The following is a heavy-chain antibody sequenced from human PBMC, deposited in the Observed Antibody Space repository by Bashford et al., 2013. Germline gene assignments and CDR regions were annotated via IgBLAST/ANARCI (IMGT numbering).Heavy chain of an antibody. CDR2: IYYIGST. Sequence: SETLSLTCTVSGGSISSYYWSWIRQPPGKGLEWIGYIYYIGSTNYNPSLKSRVTISVDTSKNQFSLKLSSVTAADTAVYYCARHEEGSLYYFDYWGQGTLVTV. J-gene: IGHJ4*02. CDR3: ARHEEGSLYYFDY. CDR1: GGSISSYY. V-gene: IGHV4-59*08.